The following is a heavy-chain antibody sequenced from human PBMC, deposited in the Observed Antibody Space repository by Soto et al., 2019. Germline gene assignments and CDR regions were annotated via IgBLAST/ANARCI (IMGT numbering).Heavy chain of an antibody. CDR1: GGTFSNSA. V-gene: IGHV1-69*05. Sequence: ASVKVSCKASGGTFSNSAISWVRQAPGQGLEWMGGIMPIFRTPDYAQKLQGRVTMTTDTSTSTAYMELRSLRSDDTAVYYCARTYSSSYGMDVWGQGTTVTVSS. CDR3: ARTYSSSYGMDV. J-gene: IGHJ6*02. CDR2: IMPIFRTP. D-gene: IGHD6-13*01.